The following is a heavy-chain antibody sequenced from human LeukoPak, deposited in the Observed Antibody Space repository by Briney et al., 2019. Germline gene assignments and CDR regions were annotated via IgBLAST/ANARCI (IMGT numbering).Heavy chain of an antibody. V-gene: IGHV3-7*01. CDR3: ARDMGWQQFDQ. CDR2: IKTDGTET. Sequence: GGSLRLSCAASGFTFSSYAMSWVRQAPGKGLERVANIKTDGTETYYMESVRGRFTISRDNARNSLYLQMNSLTVEDTAVYYCARDMGWQQFDQWGQGTLVTVSS. D-gene: IGHD5-24*01. J-gene: IGHJ4*02. CDR1: GFTFSSYA.